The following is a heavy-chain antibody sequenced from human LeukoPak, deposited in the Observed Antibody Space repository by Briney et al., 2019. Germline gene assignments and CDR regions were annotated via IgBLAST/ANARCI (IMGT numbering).Heavy chain of an antibody. CDR2: ISAYNGNT. D-gene: IGHD2-2*01. Sequence: VASVKVSCKASGYAFTSYGISWVRQAPGQGLEWVGWISAYNGNTNYAQNVQDRVTLTTDTSTTTAYMELRSLRSDDTAVYYCARALPGDYCDTTTCFSDHWGQGTLVTVSS. J-gene: IGHJ4*02. CDR1: GYAFTSYG. CDR3: ARALPGDYCDTTTCFSDH. V-gene: IGHV1-18*01.